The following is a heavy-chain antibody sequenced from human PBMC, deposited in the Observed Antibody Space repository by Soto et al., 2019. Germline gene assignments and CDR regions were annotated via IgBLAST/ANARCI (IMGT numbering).Heavy chain of an antibody. J-gene: IGHJ5*02. Sequence: SVKVSCKASGGTFSSYAISWVRQAPGQGLEWMGGIIPIFGTANYAQKFQGRVTITADESTSTAHMELSSLRSEDTAVYYCATPGGYGWFDPWGQGTLVTVSS. V-gene: IGHV1-69*13. CDR3: ATPGGYGWFDP. CDR2: IIPIFGTA. CDR1: GGTFSSYA. D-gene: IGHD5-18*01.